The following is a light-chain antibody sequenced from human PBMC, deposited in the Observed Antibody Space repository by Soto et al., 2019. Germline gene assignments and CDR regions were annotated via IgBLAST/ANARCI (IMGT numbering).Light chain of an antibody. Sequence: DIQMTQYPSTLSASVGDRVTITCRASQSISSWFAWYQQKPGKAPKLLIYKASSLESGVPSRFSGSGSGTEFTLTISSLQPDDFATYYCQQYNSYPYTFGQGTKLEIK. CDR1: QSISSW. CDR2: KAS. CDR3: QQYNSYPYT. J-gene: IGKJ2*01. V-gene: IGKV1-5*03.